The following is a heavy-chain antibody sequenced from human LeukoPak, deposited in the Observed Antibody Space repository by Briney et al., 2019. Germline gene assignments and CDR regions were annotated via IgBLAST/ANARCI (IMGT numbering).Heavy chain of an antibody. Sequence: GGSLSLSCAASGFTFSDYSMNWVRQAPGKGLEWISSIGGIGTYIYYADSVKGRFTISRDNAKNSVYLQMNSLRGEDTAVYYCVRDLAWGQETLVTVSS. CDR3: VRDLA. J-gene: IGHJ5*02. V-gene: IGHV3-21*01. CDR2: IGGIGTYI. CDR1: GFTFSDYS.